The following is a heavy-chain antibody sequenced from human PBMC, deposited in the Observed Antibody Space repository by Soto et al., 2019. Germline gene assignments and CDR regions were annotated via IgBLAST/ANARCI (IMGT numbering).Heavy chain of an antibody. Sequence: SETLSLTCAVSGGSISNYYWTWIRQPPGKGLEWIGYIYSSGSTKYNPSLTSRVTISLDTSRSHFSLRLTSVTAADTAVYYCARRHVVVVSATRGDAFDIWGQGTMVTVSS. CDR1: GGSISNYY. V-gene: IGHV4-59*08. D-gene: IGHD2-15*01. CDR2: IYSSGST. J-gene: IGHJ3*02. CDR3: ARRHVVVVSATRGDAFDI.